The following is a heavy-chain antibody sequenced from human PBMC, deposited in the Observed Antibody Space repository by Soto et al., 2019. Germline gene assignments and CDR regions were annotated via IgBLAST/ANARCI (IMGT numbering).Heavy chain of an antibody. CDR3: VRESTPTRWCDP. CDR1: GYTFTSYY. V-gene: IGHV1-46*03. J-gene: IGHJ5*02. CDR2: INPSGGST. Sequence: QVQLVQSGAEVKKPGASVKVSCKASGYTFTSYYIHWVRQAPGQGLEWMGVINPSGGSTSYAQNSQGRVTMTRDASTSKVYMELSSLRSEDTAVYYCVRESTPTRWCDPWGQGTLVTVSS. D-gene: IGHD2-2*01.